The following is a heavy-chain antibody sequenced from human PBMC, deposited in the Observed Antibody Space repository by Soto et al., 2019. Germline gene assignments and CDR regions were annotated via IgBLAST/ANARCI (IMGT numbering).Heavy chain of an antibody. CDR3: ARGMAARPEYFQH. J-gene: IGHJ1*01. CDR2: IWYDGSNK. V-gene: IGHV3-33*01. D-gene: IGHD6-6*01. Sequence: QVQLVESGGGVVQPGRSLRLSCAASGFTFSSYGMHWVRQAPGKGLEWVAVIWYDGSNKYYADSVKGRFTISRDNSKNTLYLQMNSLRAEDTAVYYCARGMAARPEYFQHWGQGTLVTVSS. CDR1: GFTFSSYG.